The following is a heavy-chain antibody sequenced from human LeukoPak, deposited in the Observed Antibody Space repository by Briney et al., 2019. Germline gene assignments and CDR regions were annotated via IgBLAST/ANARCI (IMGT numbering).Heavy chain of an antibody. CDR3: TQFNY. J-gene: IGHJ4*02. CDR1: GFTFSGSP. CDR2: IRSKADNYAT. V-gene: IGHV3-73*01. D-gene: IGHD5-24*01. Sequence: GGSLRLSCAASGFTFSGSPILWVRQASGKGLEWVGRIRSKADNYATAYAASVQGRCTISRDDSKNTAYLQLNSLKIEDTAVYYCTQFNYWGQGALVTVSS.